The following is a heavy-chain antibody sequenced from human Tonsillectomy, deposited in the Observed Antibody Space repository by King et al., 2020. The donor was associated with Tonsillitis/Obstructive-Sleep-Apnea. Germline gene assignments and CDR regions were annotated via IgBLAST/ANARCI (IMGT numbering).Heavy chain of an antibody. V-gene: IGHV7-4-1*01. J-gene: IGHJ5*02. CDR1: GYTCTNYA. Sequence: VQLVDSGSELKKPGASLKVSCKASGYTCTNYAMNWVRQAPGQGLEWLGWINTNTGNSTYAQGCTGRFVFSLDTSVSTAYLQIGSLKAEDTAVYYCTRVVVVPAAVDNWFDPWGQGTLVTVSS. D-gene: IGHD2-2*01. CDR2: INTNTGNS. CDR3: TRVVVVPAAVDNWFDP.